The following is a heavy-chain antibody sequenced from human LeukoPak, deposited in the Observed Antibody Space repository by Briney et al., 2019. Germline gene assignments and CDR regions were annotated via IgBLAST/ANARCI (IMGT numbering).Heavy chain of an antibody. Sequence: PSENLSLTCTVSGGSISTYYWTWIRQPPGKGLEWIGHIYYTGSTEYNPSLKSRVTILVDTSKNQFSLNLTSVIAADTAVYYCARDRWEGYDILTGNFYHYGMDVWGQGTTVTVSS. CDR3: ARDRWEGYDILTGNFYHYGMDV. CDR2: IYYTGST. V-gene: IGHV4-59*01. D-gene: IGHD3-9*01. J-gene: IGHJ6*01. CDR1: GGSISTYY.